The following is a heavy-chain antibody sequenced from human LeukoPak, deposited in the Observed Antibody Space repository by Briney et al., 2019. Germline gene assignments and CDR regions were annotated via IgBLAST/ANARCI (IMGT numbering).Heavy chain of an antibody. CDR3: AREGNDYVWGSYLY. CDR2: IYTSGST. CDR1: GGSISSGSYY. D-gene: IGHD3-16*02. J-gene: IGHJ4*02. V-gene: IGHV4-61*02. Sequence: SETLSLTCTVSGGSISSGSYYWSWIRQPAGKGLEWIGRIYTSGSTNYNPSLKSRVTISVDTSKNQFSLKLSSVTAADTAVYFCAREGNDYVWGSYLYWGQGTLVTVSS.